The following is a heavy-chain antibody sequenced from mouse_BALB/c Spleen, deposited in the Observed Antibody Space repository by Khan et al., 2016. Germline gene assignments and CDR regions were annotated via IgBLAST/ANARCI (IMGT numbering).Heavy chain of an antibody. V-gene: IGHV7-3*02. CDR1: GFTFTDHY. J-gene: IGHJ2*01. Sequence: EVELVESGGDLIQPGGSLRLSCTTSGFTFTDHYMNWVRQPPGKALEWLGFIRNKANGYTTEYSASVKGRFTIYRDNSQSILYLQMNTLRDEDSATYYGARDKGGLLFDYWGQGTTLTVSS. CDR3: ARDKGGLLFDY. D-gene: IGHD2-13*01. CDR2: IRNKANGYTT.